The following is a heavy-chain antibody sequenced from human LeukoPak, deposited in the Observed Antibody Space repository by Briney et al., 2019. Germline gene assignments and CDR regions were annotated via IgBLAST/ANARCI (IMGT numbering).Heavy chain of an antibody. CDR2: IYSGGST. J-gene: IGHJ3*02. Sequence: GGSLRLSCAASGFTVSSNYMSWVRQAPGKGLEWVSVIYSGGSTYYADSVKGRFTISRDNSKNTLYLQMNSLRAEDTAVYYCAREILWFGELFGSFDIWGQGTMVTVSS. CDR1: GFTVSSNY. D-gene: IGHD3-10*01. CDR3: AREILWFGELFGSFDI. V-gene: IGHV3-66*01.